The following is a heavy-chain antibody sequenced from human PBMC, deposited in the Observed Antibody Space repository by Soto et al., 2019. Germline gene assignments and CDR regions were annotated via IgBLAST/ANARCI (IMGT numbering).Heavy chain of an antibody. CDR2: IYYSGSS. Sequence: SETLSLTCTVSGGSITSSEYYWAWIRQPPGKGLQFVGTIYYSGSSYSNPSLKSRLSMSVDTSKNQFSLTMKSVTAADTGVYYCASHPLNWGDADSWGQGVLVTVSS. J-gene: IGHJ4*02. V-gene: IGHV4-39*01. CDR3: ASHPLNWGDADS. CDR1: GGSITSSEYY. D-gene: IGHD7-27*01.